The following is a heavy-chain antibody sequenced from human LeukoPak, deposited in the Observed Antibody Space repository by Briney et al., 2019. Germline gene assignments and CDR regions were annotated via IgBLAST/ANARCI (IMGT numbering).Heavy chain of an antibody. CDR1: GGSISSYY. V-gene: IGHV4-59*12. D-gene: IGHD6-19*01. Sequence: PSETLSLTCTVSGGSISSYYWSWIRQPPGKGLEWIGYIYYSGSTNYNPSLKSRVTISVDTSKNQFSLKLSSVTAADTAVYYCARGYEAVALWYWGQGTLVTVSS. CDR2: IYYSGST. CDR3: ARGYEAVALWY. J-gene: IGHJ4*02.